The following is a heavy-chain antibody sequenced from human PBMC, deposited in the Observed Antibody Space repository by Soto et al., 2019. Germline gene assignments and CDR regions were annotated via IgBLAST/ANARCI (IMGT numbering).Heavy chain of an antibody. CDR2: ISSSSSYI. D-gene: IGHD2-21*01. Sequence: GGSLRLSCAASGFTFSSYSMNWVRQAPGKGLEWVSSISSSSSYIYYADSVKGRFTISRDNAKNSLYLQMNSLRAEDTAVYYCARGIVVVPDAFDIWGQGTMVTVSS. CDR3: ARGIVVVPDAFDI. J-gene: IGHJ3*02. CDR1: GFTFSSYS. V-gene: IGHV3-21*01.